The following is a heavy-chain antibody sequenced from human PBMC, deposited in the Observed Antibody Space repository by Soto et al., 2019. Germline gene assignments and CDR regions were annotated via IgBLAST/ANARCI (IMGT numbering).Heavy chain of an antibody. CDR2: IDPSDSYT. J-gene: IGHJ6*02. D-gene: IGHD2-2*01. CDR3: ARRAILGYCSSTSCYARDYYYGMDV. V-gene: IGHV5-10-1*01. CDR1: GYSFTSCW. Sequence: GESLKISCKGSGYSFTSCWISWVRQMPGKGLEWMGRIDPSDSYTNYSPSFQGHVTISADKSISTAYLQWSSLKASDTAMYYCARRAILGYCSSTSCYARDYYYGMDVWGQGTTVTVSS.